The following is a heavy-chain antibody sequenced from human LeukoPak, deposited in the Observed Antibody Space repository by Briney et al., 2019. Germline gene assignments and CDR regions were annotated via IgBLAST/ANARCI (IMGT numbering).Heavy chain of an antibody. CDR1: GGSISGYF. D-gene: IGHD1-26*01. CDR2: IHYSGST. J-gene: IGHJ4*02. Sequence: SETLSLTCTVSGGSISGYFWSWIRQPPEKGLEWIGWIHYSGSTCYSPSLKSRVTISVDTSKNQFSLKLSSVTAADTAVYYCARGEGELLSGGIDYWGQGTLVTVSS. V-gene: IGHV4-59*01. CDR3: ARGEGELLSGGIDY.